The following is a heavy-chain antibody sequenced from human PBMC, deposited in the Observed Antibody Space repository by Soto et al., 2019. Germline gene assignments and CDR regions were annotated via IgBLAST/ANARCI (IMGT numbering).Heavy chain of an antibody. CDR1: GFTFSSYG. J-gene: IGHJ1*01. D-gene: IGHD3-22*01. Sequence: TGGSLRLSCAASGFTFSSYGMHWVRQAPGKGLEWVAVISYDGSNKYYADSVKGRFTISRDNSKNTLYLQMNSLRAEDTAVYYCAKSFYDSSGYPYFQHWGQGTLVTVSS. CDR3: AKSFYDSSGYPYFQH. V-gene: IGHV3-30*18. CDR2: ISYDGSNK.